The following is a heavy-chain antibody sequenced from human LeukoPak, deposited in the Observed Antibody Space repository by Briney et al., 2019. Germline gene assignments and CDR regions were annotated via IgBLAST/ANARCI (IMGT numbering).Heavy chain of an antibody. CDR1: GKSLLDLS. V-gene: IGHV1-24*01. CDR3: AADTQKTAVPATDY. J-gene: IGHJ4*02. D-gene: IGHD2-2*01. Sequence: ASVKVSCKVSGKSLLDLSMYWVRQAPGKGLEWMGGFDPDDGETTYGQRFQDRVTMTEDTSTDTAYMELNNLRFDDTAVYYCAADTQKTAVPATDYWGQGTLVTVSS. CDR2: FDPDDGET.